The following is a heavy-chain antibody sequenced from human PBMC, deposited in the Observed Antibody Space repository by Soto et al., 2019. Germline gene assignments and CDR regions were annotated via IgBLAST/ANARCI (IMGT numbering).Heavy chain of an antibody. CDR3: AREGPAPYYYYGMDV. Sequence: QVQLVQSGGEVKKPGASVKVSCKTSGYSFTTYGISWVRQAPGQGLEWMGWISAYNGNTNYAQKLQGRVTMTTDTPTSTAYMEPTSLRSDDTAVYYCAREGPAPYYYYGMDVWGQGSTVTVSS. J-gene: IGHJ6*02. CDR2: ISAYNGNT. CDR1: GYSFTTYG. V-gene: IGHV1-18*01.